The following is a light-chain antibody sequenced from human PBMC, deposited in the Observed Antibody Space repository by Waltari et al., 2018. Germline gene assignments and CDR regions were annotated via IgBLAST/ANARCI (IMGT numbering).Light chain of an antibody. J-gene: IGLJ2*01. CDR1: ALPKQY. Sequence: SYELTQPPSVSVSPGQTARNTSSGDALPKQYAYWYQQKPGQAPVLVIYKDSERPSGIPERFSGSSSGTTVTLTISGVQAEDEADYYCQSADSSGTYVVFGGGTKLTVL. V-gene: IGLV3-25*03. CDR3: QSADSSGTYVV. CDR2: KDS.